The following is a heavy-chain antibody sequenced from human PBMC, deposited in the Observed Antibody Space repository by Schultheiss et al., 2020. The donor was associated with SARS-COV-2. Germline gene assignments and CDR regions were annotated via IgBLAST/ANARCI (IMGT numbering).Heavy chain of an antibody. J-gene: IGHJ4*02. CDR1: GVSISSYC. V-gene: IGHV4-59*01. CDR3: ARQEGTGAN. D-gene: IGHD3-10*01. CDR2: IHDSGST. Sequence: SETLSLTCTVSGVSISSYCWNWIRQPPGKGLEWIGFIHDSGSTNYNPSLKSRVTISVDTSKNQFSLKLNSVTAADTAVYYCARQEGTGANWGQGILVTVSS.